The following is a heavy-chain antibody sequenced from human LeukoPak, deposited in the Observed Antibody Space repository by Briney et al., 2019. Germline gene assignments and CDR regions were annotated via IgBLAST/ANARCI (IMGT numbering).Heavy chain of an antibody. V-gene: IGHV3-21*01. CDR3: ARRFPLFGDAFDI. D-gene: IGHD3-16*01. J-gene: IGHJ3*02. CDR2: ISSSSSYI. Sequence: GGSLRLSCAASGFTFSSYSMNWVRQAPGKGLEWVSSISSSSSYIYYADSVKGRFTISRDNAKNSLYLQMNSLRAEDTAVYYCARRFPLFGDAFDIWGQGTMVTVSS. CDR1: GFTFSSYS.